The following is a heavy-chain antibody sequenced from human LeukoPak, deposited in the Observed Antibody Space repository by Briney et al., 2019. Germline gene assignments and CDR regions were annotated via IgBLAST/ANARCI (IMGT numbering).Heavy chain of an antibody. CDR3: AKEDRSSSRSYFAY. D-gene: IGHD6-6*01. CDR2: ISGGGGGT. CDR1: GFAFSIYV. Sequence: PGGSLRLSCAASGFAFSIYVMSWVRQAPAMGLEWVSSISGGGGGTYYADSVKGRFTISRDNAKNTPYLQMNSLRAEDTAVYYCAKEDRSSSRSYFAYWGQGALVTVSS. V-gene: IGHV3-23*01. J-gene: IGHJ4*02.